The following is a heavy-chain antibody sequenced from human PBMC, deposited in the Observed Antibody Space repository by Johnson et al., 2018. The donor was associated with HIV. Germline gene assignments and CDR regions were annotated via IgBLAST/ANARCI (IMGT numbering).Heavy chain of an antibody. CDR3: AKGWTRVTTRLDAFDI. CDR2: ISWNSGSR. CDR1: GFTFDDYV. D-gene: IGHD4-11*01. V-gene: IGHV3-9*01. J-gene: IGHJ3*02. Sequence: VQLVESGGGLVQPGRSLRLSCAASGFTFDDYVMHWARQAPGKGLEWVSGISWNSGSRDYADSVKGRFTISRDNAKNSLYLQMNSLRAEDTALYYCAKGWTRVTTRLDAFDIWGQGTMVTVSS.